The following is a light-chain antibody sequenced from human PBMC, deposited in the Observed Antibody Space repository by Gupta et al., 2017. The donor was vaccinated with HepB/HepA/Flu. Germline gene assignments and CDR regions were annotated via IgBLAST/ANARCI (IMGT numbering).Light chain of an antibody. CDR1: SLRTYY. Sequence: SSELTQDPAVSVALGQTVRITCQGDSLRTYYASWYQQKPGQAPILVIYVQNNRPSGIPDRFSGSTSGITASLTITGAQAEDEADYFCDSRDSSGNLVVFGGGTKLTVL. J-gene: IGLJ2*01. V-gene: IGLV3-19*01. CDR2: VQN. CDR3: DSRDSSGNLVV.